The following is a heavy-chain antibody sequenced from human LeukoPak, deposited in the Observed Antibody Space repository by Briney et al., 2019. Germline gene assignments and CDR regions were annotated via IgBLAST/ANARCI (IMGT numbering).Heavy chain of an antibody. J-gene: IGHJ4*02. CDR1: GFNFGNYW. Sequence: GGSLRLSCVASGFNFGNYWMSWVRQAPGKGLEFVGNIEDDGSEQNYVDSVKGRFTISRDNVKNSLYLQMNSLRVEDTTVYYCARDIIRGQSDFDYWGQGILVTVSS. CDR3: ARDIIRGQSDFDY. D-gene: IGHD5-12*01. V-gene: IGHV3-7*01. CDR2: IEDDGSEQ.